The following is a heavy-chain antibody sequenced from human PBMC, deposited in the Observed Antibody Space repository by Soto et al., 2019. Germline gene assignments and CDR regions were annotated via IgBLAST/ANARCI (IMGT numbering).Heavy chain of an antibody. D-gene: IGHD3-16*01. CDR3: AKEVYVYIWGSYPWYFDY. Sequence: EVQLLESGGGLVQPGGSLRLSCAASGFTFSSYAMSWVRQAPGKGLEWVSAISGSGGSTYYADSVKGRFTISRDNSKNTLYLQMNSLRAEDTAVYYCAKEVYVYIWGSYPWYFDYWGQGTLVTVSS. CDR2: ISGSGGST. J-gene: IGHJ4*02. V-gene: IGHV3-23*01. CDR1: GFTFSSYA.